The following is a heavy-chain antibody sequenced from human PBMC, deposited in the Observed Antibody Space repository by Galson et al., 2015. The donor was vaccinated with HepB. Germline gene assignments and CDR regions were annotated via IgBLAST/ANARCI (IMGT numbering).Heavy chain of an antibody. CDR2: IYPGDSDT. CDR1: GYSFTSYW. Sequence: QSGAEVKKPGESLKISCKGSGYSFTSYWIGWVRQMPGKGLEWMGIIYPGDSDTRYSPSFQGQVTISADKSISTAYLQWSSLKASDTAMYYCARRIAVAGTPYYGMDVWGQGPRSPSP. V-gene: IGHV5-51*01. J-gene: IGHJ6*02. CDR3: ARRIAVAGTPYYGMDV. D-gene: IGHD6-19*01.